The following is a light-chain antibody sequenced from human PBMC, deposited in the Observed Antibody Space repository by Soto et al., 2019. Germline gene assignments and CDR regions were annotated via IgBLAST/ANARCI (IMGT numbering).Light chain of an antibody. CDR3: QQYGSSGT. CDR2: GAS. J-gene: IGKJ1*01. V-gene: IGKV3-20*01. CDR1: QSVSNNY. Sequence: EIVFTQFPSPLSLSPGERGTLSCRASQSVSNNYLAWYQQKPGQAPRLLIYGASTRATGIPDRFSGSGSGTDFTLTISRLEPEDFAVYYCQQYGSSGTFGQGTKVDI.